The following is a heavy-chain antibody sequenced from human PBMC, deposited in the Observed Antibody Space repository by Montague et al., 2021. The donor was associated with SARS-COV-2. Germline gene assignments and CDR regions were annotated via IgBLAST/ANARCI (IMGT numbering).Heavy chain of an antibody. CDR2: TYYRSTWYN. D-gene: IGHD3-10*01. Sequence: CAISGDSVSSHDAAWNWIRQSPSRGLEWLGRTYYRSTWYNDYAVSVTGRITINPDTSKNQFSLQLNSVTPEDTAVYYCARRFGITWYALDVWGQGTTVTVSS. CDR3: ARRFGITWYALDV. CDR1: GDSVSSHDAA. J-gene: IGHJ6*02. V-gene: IGHV6-1*01.